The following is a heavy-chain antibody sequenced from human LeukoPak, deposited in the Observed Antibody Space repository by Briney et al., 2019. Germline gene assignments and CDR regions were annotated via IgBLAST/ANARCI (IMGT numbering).Heavy chain of an antibody. V-gene: IGHV3-23*01. Sequence: GGSLRLSCAAPGFTFSSYAMSWVRQAPGKGLEWVSAISGSGGSTYYADSVKGRFTISRDNAKNSLYLQMNSLRAEDTAVYYCARENYYDSSCYFDYWGQGTLVTVSS. J-gene: IGHJ4*02. D-gene: IGHD3-22*01. CDR2: ISGSGGST. CDR3: ARENYYDSSCYFDY. CDR1: GFTFSSYA.